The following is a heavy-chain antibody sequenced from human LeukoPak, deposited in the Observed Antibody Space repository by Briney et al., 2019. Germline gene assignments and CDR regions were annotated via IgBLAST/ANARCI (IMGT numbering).Heavy chain of an antibody. J-gene: IGHJ6*03. CDR1: GGSISSFY. CDR2: IYYSGST. CDR3: ARVYGSGSYYNGYYYYYMDV. V-gene: IGHV4-59*05. Sequence: SETLSLTCIVSGGSISSFYWSWIRQPPGKGLEWIGSIYYSGSTYYNPSLKSRVTISVDTSKNQFSLKLSSVTAADTAVYYCARVYGSGSYYNGYYYYYMDVWGKGTTVTVSS. D-gene: IGHD3-10*01.